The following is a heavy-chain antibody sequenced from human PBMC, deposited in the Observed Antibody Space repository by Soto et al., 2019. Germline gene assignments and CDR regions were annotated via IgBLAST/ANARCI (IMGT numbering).Heavy chain of an antibody. CDR3: ARHGGQGVVVVAAIYWFDP. D-gene: IGHD2-15*01. Sequence: QLQLQESGPGLVKPSETLSLTCTVSGGSISSSSYYWGWIRQPPGKGLEWIGSIYYSGSTYYNPSLKSRVTISVDTSKNQFSLKLSSVTAADTAVYYCARHGGQGVVVVAAIYWFDPWGQGTLVTVSS. V-gene: IGHV4-39*01. CDR1: GGSISSSSYY. J-gene: IGHJ5*02. CDR2: IYYSGST.